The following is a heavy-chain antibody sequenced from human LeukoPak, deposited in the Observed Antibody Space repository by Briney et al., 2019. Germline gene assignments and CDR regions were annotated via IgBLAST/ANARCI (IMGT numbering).Heavy chain of an antibody. J-gene: IGHJ3*02. V-gene: IGHV4-59*02. D-gene: IGHD2-2*01. CDR1: GGSVSSYY. Sequence: PSDTLSLTCTVSGGSVSSYYWSWIRRPPGRGLEWIAYLSHSGSSDSNPSLTSRVTTLVDTSKNQFSLKLTSVTAADTAVYYCARARYANAWYAFDIWGHGTMVTVSS. CDR2: LSHSGSS. CDR3: ARARYANAWYAFDI.